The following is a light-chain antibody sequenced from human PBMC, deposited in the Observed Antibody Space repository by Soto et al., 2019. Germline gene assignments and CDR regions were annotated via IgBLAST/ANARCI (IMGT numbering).Light chain of an antibody. CDR1: SSDVGGYNY. V-gene: IGLV2-14*01. Sequence: QSALTQPAFVSGSPGQSITISYTGTSSDVGGYNYVSWYQQHPGKAPKLMIYEVSNRPSGVSNRFSGSKSGNTASLTISGLQAEDEADYYCSSYTSSSTPLYVFGTGTKLTVL. CDR2: EVS. CDR3: SSYTSSSTPLYV. J-gene: IGLJ1*01.